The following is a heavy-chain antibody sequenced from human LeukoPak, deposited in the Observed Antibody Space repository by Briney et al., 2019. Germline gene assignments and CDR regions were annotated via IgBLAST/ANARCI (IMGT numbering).Heavy chain of an antibody. CDR2: INRDGSTK. CDR1: GFTFSNYW. J-gene: IGHJ4*02. D-gene: IGHD3-10*01. V-gene: IGHV3-74*03. Sequence: GGSLRLSCAPSGFTFSNYWVQWARHAPGKGRVWVSSINRDGSTKKYADSVKGRFTVSRDNAKNPLKLQRNSRRAEATAVYYCARDKKSGESSEIDYWGQGTLVTVSS. CDR3: ARDKKSGESSEIDY.